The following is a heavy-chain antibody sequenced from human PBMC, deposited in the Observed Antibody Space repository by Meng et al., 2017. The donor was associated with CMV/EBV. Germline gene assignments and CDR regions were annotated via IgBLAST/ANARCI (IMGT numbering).Heavy chain of an antibody. CDR2: ISGDGGHV. J-gene: IGHJ4*02. CDR3: ARDPLCGALDY. V-gene: IGHV3-7*01. CDR1: GFTFSGLTFSGSW. Sequence: GGSLRLSCAASGFTFSGLTFSGSWMSWVRQTPGTGLEWVADISGDGGHVLYVDSLKGRFTISRDNAQNSVYLQMNSLRAEDSAVYYCARDPLCGALDYWGQGTLVTVSS. D-gene: IGHD2-2*01.